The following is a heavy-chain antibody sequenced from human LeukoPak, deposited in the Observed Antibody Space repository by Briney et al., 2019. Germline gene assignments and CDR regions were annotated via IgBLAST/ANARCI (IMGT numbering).Heavy chain of an antibody. Sequence: QSGRSLRLSCAASGFIFSTYAMHWVRQAPGKGLEGVALIWYDGSNEYYADSVRGRFTISRDNAENSLYLQMNSLTAEDAALYYCVRDGIRDIPGVITIRYDYWGQGTLVTVSS. CDR3: VRDGIRDIPGVITIRYDY. V-gene: IGHV3-33*01. J-gene: IGHJ4*02. CDR1: GFIFSTYA. CDR2: IWYDGSNE. D-gene: IGHD3-10*01.